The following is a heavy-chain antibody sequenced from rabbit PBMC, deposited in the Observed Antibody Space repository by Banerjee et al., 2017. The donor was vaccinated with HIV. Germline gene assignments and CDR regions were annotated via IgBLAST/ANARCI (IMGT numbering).Heavy chain of an antibody. CDR2: IYAGSSGGT. CDR3: ARDLHISNSRNL. Sequence: QEQLEESGGDLVQPEGSLTLTCTASGFSFSTNYYMCWVRQAPGKGLEWIGCIYAGSSGGTYYASWAKGRFTISKTSSTTVTLQMTSLTAADTATYFCARDLHISNSRNLWGPGTLVTVS. V-gene: IGHV1S45*01. D-gene: IGHD1-1*01. CDR1: GFSFSTNYY. J-gene: IGHJ4*01.